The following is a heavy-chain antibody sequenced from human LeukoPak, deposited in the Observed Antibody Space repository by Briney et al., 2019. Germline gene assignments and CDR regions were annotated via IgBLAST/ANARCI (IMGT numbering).Heavy chain of an antibody. Sequence: GGSLRLSCAASGFTFSSYSMNWVRQAPGKGLEWVSSISSSSSYIYYADSVKGRFAISRDNAKNSLYLQMNSLRAEDTAVYYCARSPGDYYFDYWGQGTLVTVSS. CDR1: GFTFSSYS. CDR3: ARSPGDYYFDY. D-gene: IGHD3-10*01. J-gene: IGHJ4*02. CDR2: ISSSSSYI. V-gene: IGHV3-21*01.